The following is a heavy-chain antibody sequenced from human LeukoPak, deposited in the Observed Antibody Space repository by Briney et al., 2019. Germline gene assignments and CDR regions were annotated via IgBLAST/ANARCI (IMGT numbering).Heavy chain of an antibody. J-gene: IGHJ6*02. CDR1: GDPIASPTW. D-gene: IGHD3-10*01. CDR2: IDHSGST. Sequence: SGTLSLTCTVSGDPIASPTWWGWVRQPPEKGLEWIGDIDHSGSTNYSPSLRSRVTISIDKSKSHVSLRLSSVTAADSAVYYCARSQSMARGVIDFYGLDVWGQGTTVAVSS. CDR3: ARSQSMARGVIDFYGLDV. V-gene: IGHV4-4*02.